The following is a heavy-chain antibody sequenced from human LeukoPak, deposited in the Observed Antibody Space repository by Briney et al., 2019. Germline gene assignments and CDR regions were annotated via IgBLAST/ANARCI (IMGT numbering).Heavy chain of an antibody. Sequence: PSETLSLTCTVSGGSISSYYWNWIRQPPGRGLEWIGYIYYSGSTNYNPSLKSRVTISVDTSKNQFSLKLSSVTAADTAVYYCARTKPNPNWFDPWGQGTLVTVSS. D-gene: IGHD2-8*01. J-gene: IGHJ5*02. CDR3: ARTKPNPNWFDP. V-gene: IGHV4-59*12. CDR2: IYYSGST. CDR1: GGSISSYY.